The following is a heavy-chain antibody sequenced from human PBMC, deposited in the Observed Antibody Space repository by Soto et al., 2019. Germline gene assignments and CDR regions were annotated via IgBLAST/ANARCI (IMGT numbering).Heavy chain of an antibody. CDR2: IQQDGQDK. Sequence: EVQLVESGGGLVQPGGSLRLSCAASGFTFRNYWMSWVRQAPGKGLEWVANIQQDGQDKYYVDSVRGRFTISRDNARNSLYLQMNSLRAEDTAVYYCARGVDDYADYRFDYWGQGTLVTVSS. CDR3: ARGVDDYADYRFDY. V-gene: IGHV3-7*01. J-gene: IGHJ4*02. D-gene: IGHD4-17*01. CDR1: GFTFRNYW.